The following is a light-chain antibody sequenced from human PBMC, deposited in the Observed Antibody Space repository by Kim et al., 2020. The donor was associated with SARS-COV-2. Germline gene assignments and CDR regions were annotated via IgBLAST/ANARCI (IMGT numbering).Light chain of an antibody. CDR3: QHHDDLPT. CDR2: DAS. V-gene: IGKV1-33*01. Sequence: LSADVGDRVTITCQASQDIKNYLNWYQQKPGKAPKLLIYDASNFETGVPSRFSGSGSGTDFTFTISSLQPEDIATYYCQHHDDLPTFGGGTKVEI. J-gene: IGKJ4*01. CDR1: QDIKNY.